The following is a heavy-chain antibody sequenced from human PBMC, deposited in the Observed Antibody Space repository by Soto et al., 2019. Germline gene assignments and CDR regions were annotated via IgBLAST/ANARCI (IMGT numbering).Heavy chain of an antibody. CDR2: IFHTGDT. D-gene: IGHD1-1*01. V-gene: IGHV4-38-2*02. J-gene: IGHJ5*01. CDR3: ARDTNSPDS. Sequence: SEPLSLTCSVSGHSISSGFFWGWIRQAPGKGLEWIGSIFHTGDTYYNPSLNSRTTLSVDTAKNQFSLKLTSLTAADTAVYYCARDTNSPDSWGLGTLVNVSS. CDR1: GHSISSGFF.